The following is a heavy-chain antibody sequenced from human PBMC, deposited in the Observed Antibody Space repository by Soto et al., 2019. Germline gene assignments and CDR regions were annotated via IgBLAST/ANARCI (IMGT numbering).Heavy chain of an antibody. J-gene: IGHJ4*02. V-gene: IGHV3-21*01. D-gene: IGHD1-1*01. CDR1: GFTFSGYS. Sequence: GGSLRLSCAGPGFTFSGYSMNWVRQAPGKALEWVSSISSSSNNMYYTDSVKGRFTMSRDNAKNSLYLQMNSLRVDDTAVYYCARDLASATGTFDYWGQGTLVTVSS. CDR2: ISSSSNNM. CDR3: ARDLASATGTFDY.